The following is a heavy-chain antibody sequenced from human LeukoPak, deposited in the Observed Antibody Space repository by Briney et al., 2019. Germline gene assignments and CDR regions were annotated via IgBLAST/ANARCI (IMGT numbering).Heavy chain of an antibody. CDR1: GFTFSSYG. D-gene: IGHD6-19*01. V-gene: IGHV3-30*18. J-gene: IGHJ4*02. Sequence: GGSLRLSCAASGFTFSSYGMHWVRQAPGKGLEWVAVISYDGSNKYYADSVKGRFTISRDNSKNTLYLQMNSLRAEDTAVYYCAKDPQWLGYTNYFDYWGQGTLVTVSS. CDR3: AKDPQWLGYTNYFDY. CDR2: ISYDGSNK.